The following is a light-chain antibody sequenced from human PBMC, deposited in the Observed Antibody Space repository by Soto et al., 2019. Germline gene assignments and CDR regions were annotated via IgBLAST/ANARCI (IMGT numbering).Light chain of an antibody. Sequence: EIVLTQSPATLSSFPGDRVTLSCRASQAVNTRLAWYQHRPGQAPKLLIYDASSRATAIPDRFSGSGSGTDFTLTISRLEPDDFAVYYCQQYGTSPQTFGHGTKVDIK. CDR3: QQYGTSPQT. CDR2: DAS. J-gene: IGKJ1*01. V-gene: IGKV3-20*01. CDR1: QAVNTR.